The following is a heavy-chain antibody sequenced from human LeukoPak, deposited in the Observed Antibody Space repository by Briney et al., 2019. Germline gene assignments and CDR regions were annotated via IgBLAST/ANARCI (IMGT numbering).Heavy chain of an antibody. CDR3: AGSEQWLPPDY. D-gene: IGHD6-19*01. Sequence: GGSLRLSCAASGFTFSTYWMSWVRQAPGKGLEWVANIKQDGSDIYYVDSVKGRFTISRDNAKNSLYLQMNSLRAEDTALYYCAGSEQWLPPDYWGQGTLVTVSS. CDR2: IKQDGSDI. V-gene: IGHV3-7*03. J-gene: IGHJ4*02. CDR1: GFTFSTYW.